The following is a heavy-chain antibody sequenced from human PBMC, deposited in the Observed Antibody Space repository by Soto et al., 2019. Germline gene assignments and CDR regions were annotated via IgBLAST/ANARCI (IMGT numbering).Heavy chain of an antibody. CDR3: ARTAVSRGYSGPLDFHYYAIDV. Sequence: PGESLKISCNGSGYIFTNYWIGWVRQMPGKGLEWMGIIYPGDSDTRYSPSFQGQVTISADKSISTAYLQWSSLKASDTATYYCARTAVSRGYSGPLDFHYYAIDVWGQGTTVTVSS. J-gene: IGHJ6*02. D-gene: IGHD5-12*01. CDR2: IYPGDSDT. CDR1: GYIFTNYW. V-gene: IGHV5-51*01.